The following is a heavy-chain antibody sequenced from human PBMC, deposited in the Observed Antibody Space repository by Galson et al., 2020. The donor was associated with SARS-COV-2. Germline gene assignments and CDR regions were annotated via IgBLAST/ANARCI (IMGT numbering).Heavy chain of an antibody. CDR2: IKQDGSDR. Sequence: PGGSLRLSCAASGFRFSRNWMSWVRQAPGKGLQWVANIKQDGSDRYYVDSVKGRFTISSDYAKNSVYLQMNNLRADDTAVYYCARDEDGYNDFWGLGTLVAVSS. CDR3: ARDEDGYNDF. CDR1: GFRFSRNW. V-gene: IGHV3-7*01. D-gene: IGHD5-18*01. J-gene: IGHJ4*02.